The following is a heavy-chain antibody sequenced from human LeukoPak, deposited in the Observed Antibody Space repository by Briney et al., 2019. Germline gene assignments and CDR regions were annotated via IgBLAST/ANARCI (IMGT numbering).Heavy chain of an antibody. Sequence: SQTLSLTCAISVDSVSSIKGSWNWVRQSPSRGLEWLGWIYYRSKWYSDYAVPIQGRMRINPDTSKNQFTLHVFSVTPDDTAVSYCARDVATTGWYTFDYWGQGTRVTVSS. J-gene: IGHJ4*02. CDR2: IYYRSKWYS. CDR1: VDSVSSIKGS. D-gene: IGHD6-19*01. CDR3: ARDVATTGWYTFDY. V-gene: IGHV6-1*01.